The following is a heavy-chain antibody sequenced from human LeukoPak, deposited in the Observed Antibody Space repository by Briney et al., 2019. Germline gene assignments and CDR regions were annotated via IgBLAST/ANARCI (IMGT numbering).Heavy chain of an antibody. CDR1: GFTFSSSA. D-gene: IGHD2-15*01. V-gene: IGHV3-23*01. CDR3: AKQLGYCSDGSCYFPY. CDR2: ISNNGGYT. J-gene: IGHJ4*02. Sequence: GGSLRLSCAASGFTFSSSAMSWVRQAPGKGLEWVSAISNNGGYTYYADSVQGRLTISRDNSKSTLCLQMNSLRAEDTAVYYCAKQLGYCSDGSCYFPYWGQGTLVTVSS.